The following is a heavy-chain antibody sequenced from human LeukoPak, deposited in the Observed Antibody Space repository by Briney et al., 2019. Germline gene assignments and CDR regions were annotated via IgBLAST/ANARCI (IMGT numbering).Heavy chain of an antibody. Sequence: GGSLRLSCAGSGFTFRSYAMSWVRQVPGRGLDWVSAVVGLGYTTYYADSVKGRFTISRDNSNNTLYLQMNSLRPEDTAVYYCARGRWSNYYDSGTHDAFDIWGQGTMVTVSS. V-gene: IGHV3-23*01. D-gene: IGHD3-10*01. CDR2: VVGLGYTT. CDR3: ARGRWSNYYDSGTHDAFDI. J-gene: IGHJ3*02. CDR1: GFTFRSYA.